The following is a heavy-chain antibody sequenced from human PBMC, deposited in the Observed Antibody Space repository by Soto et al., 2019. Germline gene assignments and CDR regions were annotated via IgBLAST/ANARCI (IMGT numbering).Heavy chain of an antibody. CDR3: ARGHTANAAMVTGQFDY. CDR2: ISYDGSIK. CDR1: GFTFSSYA. Sequence: QVQLVESGGGVVQPGRSLRLSCAASGFTFSSYALHWVRRAPGKGLEWVAVISYDGSIKYYADSVKGRFTISRDNSKNTLYLQMNSPRAEDMAIYHCARGHTANAAMVTGQFDYWGQGTLVTVSS. V-gene: IGHV3-30-3*01. J-gene: IGHJ4*02. D-gene: IGHD5-18*01.